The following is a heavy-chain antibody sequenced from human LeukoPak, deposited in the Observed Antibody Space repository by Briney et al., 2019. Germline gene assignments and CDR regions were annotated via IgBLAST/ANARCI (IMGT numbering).Heavy chain of an antibody. V-gene: IGHV3-49*03. Sequence: PGGSLRLSCTASEYNFGYYGMSWFRQAPGKGLEWVGFIRSNAYGGTAEYAASVKGRFTISRDDSKSIGYLQMNSLKTEDTAMYYCTRAVIAAAGIFFDYWGQGTLFTVSS. D-gene: IGHD6-13*01. CDR3: TRAVIAAAGIFFDY. J-gene: IGHJ4*01. CDR2: IRSNAYGGTA. CDR1: EYNFGYYG.